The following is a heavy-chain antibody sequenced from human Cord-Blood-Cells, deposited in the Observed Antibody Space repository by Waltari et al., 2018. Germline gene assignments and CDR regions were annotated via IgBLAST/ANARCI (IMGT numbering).Heavy chain of an antibody. Sequence: EVQLLESGGGLVQPGGSLRLSCAASGFTFSSYAMSWVRQAPGKGLEWVSAMSGSGGSTYYADSVKGRFTISRDNSKNTLYLQMNSLRAEDTAVYYCAITLYGSGSYYKDWGQGTLVTVSS. CDR1: GFTFSSYA. J-gene: IGHJ4*02. CDR3: AITLYGSGSYYKD. D-gene: IGHD3-10*01. CDR2: MSGSGGST. V-gene: IGHV3-23*01.